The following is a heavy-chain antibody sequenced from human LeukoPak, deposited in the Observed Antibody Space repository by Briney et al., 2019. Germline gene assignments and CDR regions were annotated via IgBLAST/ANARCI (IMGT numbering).Heavy chain of an antibody. CDR2: INPNSGGT. CDR3: ARDHLTGGGYYYDSSGYYAGYY. CDR1: GYTFTGYY. D-gene: IGHD3-22*01. V-gene: IGHV1-2*02. J-gene: IGHJ4*02. Sequence: GASVKVSCKASGYTFTGYYMHWVRQAPGQGLEWMGWINPNSGGTNYAQKFQGRVTMTRDTSISTAYMELSRLRSDDTAVYYCARDHLTGGGYYYDSSGYYAGYYWGQGTLVTVSS.